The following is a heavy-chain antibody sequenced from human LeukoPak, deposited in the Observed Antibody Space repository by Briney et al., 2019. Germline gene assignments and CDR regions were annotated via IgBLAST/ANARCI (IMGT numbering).Heavy chain of an antibody. CDR1: GYTFTSYG. Sequence: ASVKVSCKASGYTFTSYGISWVRQAPGQGLEWMGWISAYNGNTNYAQKLQGRVTMTTDTSTSTAYMELRSLRSDDTAVYYCARSGAVTTTVVTPYFDYWGQGTLVTVSS. J-gene: IGHJ4*02. CDR3: ARSGAVTTTVVTPYFDY. CDR2: ISAYNGNT. V-gene: IGHV1-18*01. D-gene: IGHD4-23*01.